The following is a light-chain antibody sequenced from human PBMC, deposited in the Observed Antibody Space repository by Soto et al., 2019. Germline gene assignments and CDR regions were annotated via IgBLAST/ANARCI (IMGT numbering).Light chain of an antibody. J-gene: IGKJ1*01. CDR1: QSVGRNY. Sequence: EIVLTQSPGTLSLSPGERATLSCRASQSVGRNYLAWYQQKPGQAPRLLMYGASNRATGIPDRFRGSGSGTDFSLIISRLEPEDFAVYYCQQYGSSRTFGQGTKVDIK. CDR3: QQYGSSRT. V-gene: IGKV3-20*01. CDR2: GAS.